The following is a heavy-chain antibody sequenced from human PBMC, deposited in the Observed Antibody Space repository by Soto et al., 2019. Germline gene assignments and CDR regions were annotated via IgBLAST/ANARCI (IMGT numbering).Heavy chain of an antibody. D-gene: IGHD4-17*01. CDR2: ISSSSSYI. CDR3: ARVSDYGDYYFDY. V-gene: IGHV3-21*01. Sequence: VKLVESGGGLVKPGGSLRLSCAASGFTFSSYSMNWVRQAPGTGLEWVSSISSSSSYIYYADSVKGLFTGTRDNAKNSLHLQMNSLGAEDTAVYYCARVSDYGDYYFDYWGQGTLVTVSS. J-gene: IGHJ4*02. CDR1: GFTFSSYS.